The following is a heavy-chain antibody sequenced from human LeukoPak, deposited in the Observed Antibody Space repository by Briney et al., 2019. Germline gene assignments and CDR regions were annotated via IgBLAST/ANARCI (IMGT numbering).Heavy chain of an antibody. V-gene: IGHV1-69*06. Sequence: GASVKVSCKASGGTFSNYAISWVRQAPGQGLEWMGGIIPIFGTANYAQKFRGRVTITADKSTRTAYMELSSLRSEDTAVYYCAREEVPAAIANWGQGTLVTVSS. CDR1: GGTFSNYA. CDR3: AREEVPAAIAN. CDR2: IIPIFGTA. D-gene: IGHD2-2*01. J-gene: IGHJ4*02.